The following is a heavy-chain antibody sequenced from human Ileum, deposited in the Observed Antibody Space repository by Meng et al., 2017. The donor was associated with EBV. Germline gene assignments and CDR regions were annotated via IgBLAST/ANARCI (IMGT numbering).Heavy chain of an antibody. CDR2: INPNSGGI. V-gene: IGHV1-2*06. Sequence: GQGVQSAPEAKKPGAAVKVSCKASGYSCTGYYMHWVRQAPGQGLEWMGRINPNSGGINYAQKFQGRATMTRDTSIRRAYMELSRLRSDDTAVYYCARVGYGSGSFRFDYWGQGTLVTVSS. CDR3: ARVGYGSGSFRFDY. J-gene: IGHJ4*02. CDR1: GYSCTGYY. D-gene: IGHD3-10*01.